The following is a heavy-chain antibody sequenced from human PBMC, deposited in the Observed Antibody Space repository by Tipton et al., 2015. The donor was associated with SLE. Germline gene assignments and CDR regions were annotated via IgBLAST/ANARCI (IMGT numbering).Heavy chain of an antibody. Sequence: GSLRLSCAVSGGSISSSNWWSWVRQPPGKGLEWIGEINHSGSTNYNPSLKSRVTISVDTSKNQFSLKLSSVTAANTAVYYCATYSSGWFDAFDIWGQGTMVTVSS. D-gene: IGHD6-19*01. CDR2: INHSGST. V-gene: IGHV4-4*02. J-gene: IGHJ3*02. CDR3: ATYSSGWFDAFDI. CDR1: GGSISSSNW.